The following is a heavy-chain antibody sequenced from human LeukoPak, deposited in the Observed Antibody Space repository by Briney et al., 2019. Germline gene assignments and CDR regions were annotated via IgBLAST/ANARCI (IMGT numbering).Heavy chain of an antibody. D-gene: IGHD3-16*02. J-gene: IGHJ4*02. CDR2: ISSSGSHM. CDR1: GFTFSSYS. CDR3: ARLTFGGVIGFDY. Sequence: GGSLRLSCAASGFTFSSYSMNWVRQAPGKGLEWVSSISSSGSHMYYADSVRGRFTISRDNAKNSLYLQMNSLRAEDTAVYYCARLTFGGVIGFDYWGQGTLVTVSS. V-gene: IGHV3-21*01.